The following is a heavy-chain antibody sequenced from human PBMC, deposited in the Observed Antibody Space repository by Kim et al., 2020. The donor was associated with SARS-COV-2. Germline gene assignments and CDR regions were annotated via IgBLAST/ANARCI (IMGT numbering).Heavy chain of an antibody. Sequence: SETLSLTCTVSGGSISNSGYYWGWIRQSPGKELEWIGFIYYSGNTHYNPSLRSRVTISVDTSKNQLSLTLKSVTAADTAVYYCARPMAAAGTQYSYYFDSSGQGRLVTVSS. D-gene: IGHD6-13*01. CDR1: GGSISNSGYY. J-gene: IGHJ4*02. V-gene: IGHV4-39*01. CDR3: ARPMAAAGTQYSYYFDS. CDR2: IYYSGNT.